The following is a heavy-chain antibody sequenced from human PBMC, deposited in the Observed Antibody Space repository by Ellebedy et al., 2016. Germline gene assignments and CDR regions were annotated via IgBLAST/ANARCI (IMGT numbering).Heavy chain of an antibody. CDR1: GGSVDTYY. V-gene: IGHV4-59*02. D-gene: IGHD2-21*02. CDR3: ARHSFLAYCGGDCSNWYFDL. CDR2: VFYGGST. J-gene: IGHJ2*01. Sequence: GSLRLSXTVSGGSVDTYYWTWIRQSPGKGLEWIGYVFYGGSTNYNPSLKSRVTISVDTSKTQFSLKLSSVTAADTAVYYCARHSFLAYCGGDCSNWYFDLWGRGALVAVSS.